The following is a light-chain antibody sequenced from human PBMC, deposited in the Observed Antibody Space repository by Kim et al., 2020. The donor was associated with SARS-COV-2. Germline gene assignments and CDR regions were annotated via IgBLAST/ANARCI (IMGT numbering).Light chain of an antibody. Sequence: GDRVTITCRASQSISGWLAWYQQKPGKAPKLLIYDASSLESGVPSRFSGSGSETEFTLTISSLQPDDFATYYCQQYNSSRTFGQGTKVDIK. V-gene: IGKV1-5*01. CDR1: QSISGW. CDR3: QQYNSSRT. J-gene: IGKJ1*01. CDR2: DAS.